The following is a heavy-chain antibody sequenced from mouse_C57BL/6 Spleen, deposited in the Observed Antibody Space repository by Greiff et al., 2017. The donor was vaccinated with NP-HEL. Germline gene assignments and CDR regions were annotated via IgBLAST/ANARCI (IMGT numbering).Heavy chain of an antibody. V-gene: IGHV1-64*01. CDR2: IHPNSGST. D-gene: IGHD3-2*02. CDR1: GYTFTSYW. CDR3: AREQLRLRYFDY. J-gene: IGHJ2*01. Sequence: VKLMESGAELVKPGASVKLSCKASGYTFTSYWMHWVKQRPGQGLEWIGMIHPNSGSTNYNEKFKSKATLTVDKSSSTAYMQLSSLTSEDSAVYYCAREQLRLRYFDYWGQGTTLTVSS.